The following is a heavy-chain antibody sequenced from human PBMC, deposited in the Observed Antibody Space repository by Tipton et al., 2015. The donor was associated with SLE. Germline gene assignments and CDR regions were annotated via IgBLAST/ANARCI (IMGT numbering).Heavy chain of an antibody. D-gene: IGHD5-18*01. CDR3: ARGRYSYGLHLDY. V-gene: IGHV4-61*09. CDR2: IYTSGST. Sequence: LRLSCTVSGGSISSGSYYWSWIRQPAGKGLEWIGYIYTSGSTYYNPSLKSRVTISVDTSKNQFSLKLSSVTAADTAVYYCARGRYSYGLHLDYWGQGTLVTVSS. J-gene: IGHJ4*02. CDR1: GGSISSGSYY.